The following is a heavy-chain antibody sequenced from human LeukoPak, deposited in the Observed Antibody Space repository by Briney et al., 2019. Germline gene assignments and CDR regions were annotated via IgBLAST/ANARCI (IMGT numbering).Heavy chain of an antibody. CDR2: VGTGGVNT. D-gene: IGHD3-16*01. V-gene: IGHV3-23*01. J-gene: IGHJ5*02. Sequence: PGASLRLSCAASGFTFSNYGMSWVRQAPGKGLEWVSGVGTGGVNTYHAESVKGRFTISRDNSKNTLFLQMNSLRAEDTAVYYCAQEGGGAWGQGTLVTVSS. CDR3: AQEGGGA. CDR1: GFTFSNYG.